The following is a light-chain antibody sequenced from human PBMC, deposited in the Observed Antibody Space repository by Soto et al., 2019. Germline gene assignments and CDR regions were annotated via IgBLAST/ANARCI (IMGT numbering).Light chain of an antibody. V-gene: IGKV1-5*01. CDR3: QRYNNWPLT. Sequence: DIQMTQSPSTLSASIGDRVTITCRASQSISNWLAWYQQKPGKAPNLLIYDASSLESGVPSRFSGSGSGTEFTLTINSLQSEDFAVYYCQRYNNWPLTFGGGTKVDIK. CDR1: QSISNW. CDR2: DAS. J-gene: IGKJ4*01.